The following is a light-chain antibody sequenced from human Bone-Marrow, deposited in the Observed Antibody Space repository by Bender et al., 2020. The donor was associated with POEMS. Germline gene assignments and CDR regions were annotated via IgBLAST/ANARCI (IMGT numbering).Light chain of an antibody. Sequence: QSALTQPRSVSGSPGQSVTISCTGSNSDVGRYDYVSWYQQHPGKAPKLMIFDVTQRPSGVPDRFSGSKSDNTASLTISGLQPEDEAEYYCSSYGDNNNLVFGGGTKLTVL. CDR2: DVT. CDR3: SSYGDNNNLV. CDR1: NSDVGRYDY. J-gene: IGLJ2*01. V-gene: IGLV2-11*01.